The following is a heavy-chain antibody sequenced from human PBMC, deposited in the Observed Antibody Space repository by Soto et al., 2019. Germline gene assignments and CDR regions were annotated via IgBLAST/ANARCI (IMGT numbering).Heavy chain of an antibody. V-gene: IGHV3-48*02. D-gene: IGHD2-2*01. CDR2: ISSSSSTI. CDR3: ARDPIVVVPAATSFDP. J-gene: IGHJ5*02. CDR1: RFTFSSFN. Sequence: GGSPRPSFAAPRFTFSSFNMNWVRPPPGKGLEWVSYISSSSSTIYYADSVKGRFTISRDNAKNSLYLQINSLRDEDTAVYYCARDPIVVVPAATSFDPWGQGTLVTVSS.